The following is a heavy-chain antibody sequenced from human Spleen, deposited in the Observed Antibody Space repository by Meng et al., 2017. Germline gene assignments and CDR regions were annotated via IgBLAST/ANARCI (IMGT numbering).Heavy chain of an antibody. CDR2: IYHSGST. Sequence: ESGPGLVKPSGTLYLTCAVSGGSISSTKWWNWVRQTPGKGLEWIGEIYHSGSTNYNPSLKSRVTMSVDGSKNQFSLKLTSVTAADTAVYYCASYNSGWPQFDSWGQGTLVTVSS. CDR1: GGSISSTKW. CDR3: ASYNSGWPQFDS. J-gene: IGHJ4*02. V-gene: IGHV4-4*02. D-gene: IGHD6-19*01.